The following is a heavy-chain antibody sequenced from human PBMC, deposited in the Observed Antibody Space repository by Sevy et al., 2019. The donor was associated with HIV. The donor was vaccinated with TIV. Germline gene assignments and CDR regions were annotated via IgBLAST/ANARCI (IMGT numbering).Heavy chain of an antibody. Sequence: GGSLRLSCAASGFTLSSYWMSWVRQAPGKGLEWVANIKQDGSEKYYVDSVKGRFTIYRDNAKNSLYLQMNSLRVEDTAAYYCARARAYYYDNRGYSFDYWGQGTLVTVSS. CDR2: IKQDGSEK. CDR1: GFTLSSYW. D-gene: IGHD3-22*01. V-gene: IGHV3-7*01. J-gene: IGHJ4*02. CDR3: ARARAYYYDNRGYSFDY.